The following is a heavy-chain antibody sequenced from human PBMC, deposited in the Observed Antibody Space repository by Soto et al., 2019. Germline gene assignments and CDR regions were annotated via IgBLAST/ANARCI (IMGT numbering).Heavy chain of an antibody. CDR1: GGTFSSYT. J-gene: IGHJ6*02. Sequence: QVQLVQSGAEVKKPGSSVKVSCKASGGTFSSYTISWVRQAPGQGLEWMGRIIPILGIANYAQKFQGRVTITADKSTSTDYMELSSLRSEDTAVYYCARDRGESYYYYGMDVWGQGTTVTVSS. CDR3: ARDRGESYYYYGMDV. D-gene: IGHD7-27*01. CDR2: IIPILGIA. V-gene: IGHV1-69*08.